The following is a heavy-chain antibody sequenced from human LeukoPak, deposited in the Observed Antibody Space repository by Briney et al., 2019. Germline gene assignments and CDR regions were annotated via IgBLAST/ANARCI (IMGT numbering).Heavy chain of an antibody. CDR1: GFTFSTYA. D-gene: IGHD4-11*01. CDR2: ISSSSSYI. V-gene: IGHV3-21*01. J-gene: IGHJ4*02. CDR3: AREVVDYNYDY. Sequence: GGSLRLSCAASGFTFSTYAIHWVRQAPGKGLEWVSSISSSSSYIYYADSVKGRFTTSRDNAKNSLYLQMNSLRAEDTAVYYCAREVVDYNYDYWGQGTLVTVSS.